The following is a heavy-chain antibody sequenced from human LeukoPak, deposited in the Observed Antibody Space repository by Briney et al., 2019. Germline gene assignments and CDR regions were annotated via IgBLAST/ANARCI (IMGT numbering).Heavy chain of an antibody. CDR2: IWSDGSKK. CDR3: TRDRSVSRFDY. J-gene: IGHJ4*02. CDR1: GFTFRNYG. V-gene: IGHV3-33*01. Sequence: GRSLRLSCAASGFTFRNYGMHWVRQAPDRGLEWVAMIWSDGSKKYYTDSVEGRFTISRDNSQNTLNLQMNSLRDEGTAVYYCTRDRSVSRFDYWGQGTLVTVSS. D-gene: IGHD3-16*02.